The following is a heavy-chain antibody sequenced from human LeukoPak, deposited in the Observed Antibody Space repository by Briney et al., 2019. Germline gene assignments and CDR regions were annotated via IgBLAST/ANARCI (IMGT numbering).Heavy chain of an antibody. CDR1: GGSISSGGYY. J-gene: IGHJ4*02. CDR3: ARDRISYYDILTGYPGYFDY. V-gene: IGHV4-31*03. CDR2: IYYSGST. Sequence: SETLSLTCTVSGGSISSGGYYWSWIRQHPGKGLEWIGYIYYSGSTYYNLSLKSRVTISVDTSKNQFSLKLSSVTAADTAVYYCARDRISYYDILTGYPGYFDYWGQGTLVTVSS. D-gene: IGHD3-9*01.